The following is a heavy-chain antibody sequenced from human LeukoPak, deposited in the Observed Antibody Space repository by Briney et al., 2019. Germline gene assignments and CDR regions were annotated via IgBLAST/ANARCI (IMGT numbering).Heavy chain of an antibody. Sequence: SETLSLTCTVSGGSISSGDYYWSWIRQPPGKGLEWIGYIYYSGSTYYNPSLKSRVTISVDTSKNQFSLKLSSVTAADTAVYYCARDHTTHAFDIWGQGTMVTISS. D-gene: IGHD1-26*01. CDR2: IYYSGST. CDR3: ARDHTTHAFDI. J-gene: IGHJ3*02. CDR1: GGSISSGDYY. V-gene: IGHV4-30-4*01.